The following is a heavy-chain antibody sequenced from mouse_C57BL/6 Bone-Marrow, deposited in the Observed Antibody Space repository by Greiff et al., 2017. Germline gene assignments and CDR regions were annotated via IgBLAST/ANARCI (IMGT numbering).Heavy chain of an antibody. CDR2: INPSTGGT. CDR1: GYSFTGYY. CDR3: ARITTVVLDY. Sequence: EVQLQQSGPELVKPGASVKISCTASGYSFTGYYMNWVKQSPEKSLEWIGEINPSTGGTTYNQKFKAKATLTVDKSSSTAYMQLKSLTSEDSAVYYCARITTVVLDYWGQGTTLTVSS. D-gene: IGHD1-1*01. J-gene: IGHJ2*01. V-gene: IGHV1-42*01.